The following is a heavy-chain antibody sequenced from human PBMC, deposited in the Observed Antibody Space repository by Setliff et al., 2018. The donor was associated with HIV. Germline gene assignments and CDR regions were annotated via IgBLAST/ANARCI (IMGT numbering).Heavy chain of an antibody. CDR2: ISSSGETI. D-gene: IGHD3-10*01. J-gene: IGHJ6*02. Sequence: LSLTCAVYGGSFSGHYWSWIRQPPGKGLEWISHISSSGETIYYADSVRGRFTISRDNAENSLYLQMISLRAEDTAVYYCAYYSSGSFYLGYYYYHGMDVWGQGTTVTVSS. V-gene: IGHV3-11*04. CDR3: AYYSSGSFYLGYYYYHGMDV. CDR1: GGSFSGHY.